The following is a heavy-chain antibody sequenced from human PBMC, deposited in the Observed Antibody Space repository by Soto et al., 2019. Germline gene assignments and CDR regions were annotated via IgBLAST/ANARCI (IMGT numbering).Heavy chain of an antibody. V-gene: IGHV1-24*01. J-gene: IGHJ5*02. Sequence: GASVKVSFKVSGYALTKLSINWVRQAPGKGLEWMGGFDLEDGETVYAQTFQGRVTMTEDTSTDTAYMELRSLRSEDTAVYYCATGPWNDYYFPSWFDPWGQGTLVTVSS. CDR3: ATGPWNDYYFPSWFDP. CDR2: FDLEDGET. D-gene: IGHD3-3*01. CDR1: GYALTKLS.